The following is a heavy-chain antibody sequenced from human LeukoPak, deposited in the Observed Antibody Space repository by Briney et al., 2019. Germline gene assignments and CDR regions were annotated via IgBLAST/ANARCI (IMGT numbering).Heavy chain of an antibody. J-gene: IGHJ3*02. CDR1: GFTFGDYA. D-gene: IGHD3-3*01. Sequence: GGSLRLSCTASGFTFGDYAMSWFRQAPGKGLEWVSFIRSKAYDGTPDYAASVKGRFTISRDDSKSIAYLQMNSLKTEDTAVYYCSRLNPELRDAFDIWGQGTMVTVSS. CDR2: IRSKAYDGTP. CDR3: SRLNPELRDAFDI. V-gene: IGHV3-49*03.